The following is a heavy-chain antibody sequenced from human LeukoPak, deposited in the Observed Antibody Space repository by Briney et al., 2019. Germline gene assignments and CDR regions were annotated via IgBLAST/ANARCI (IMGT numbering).Heavy chain of an antibody. V-gene: IGHV3-23*01. J-gene: IGHJ4*02. CDR1: GFTFSSYA. CDR3: AKLSSGWPNFDY. CDR2: ISGSGGST. Sequence: GRSLRLSCAASGFTFSSYAMSWVRQAPGKGLEWVSAISGSGGSTYYADSVRGRFTISRDNSKNTLYLQMNSLRAEDTAVYYCAKLSSGWPNFDYWGQGTLVTVSS. D-gene: IGHD6-19*01.